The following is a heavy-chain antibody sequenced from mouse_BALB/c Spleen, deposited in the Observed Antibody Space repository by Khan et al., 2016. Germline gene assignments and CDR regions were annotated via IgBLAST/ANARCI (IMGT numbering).Heavy chain of an antibody. J-gene: IGHJ4*01. D-gene: IGHD3-1*01. CDR2: IVPSISDS. CDR3: GRGAKAMDY. CDR1: GYTFTNYW. V-gene: IGHV1-59*01. Sequence: QVQLKQSGPELVRPGASVKMSCKASGYTFTNYWMHWVHQWPGQGLEWIGFIVPSISDSRLNQKFTVKATLNVVKSSYPAYLQLSSLPSEDSTVSYRGRGAKAMDYWGQG.